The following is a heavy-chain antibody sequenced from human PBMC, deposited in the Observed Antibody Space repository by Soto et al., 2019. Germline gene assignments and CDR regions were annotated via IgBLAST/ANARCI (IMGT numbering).Heavy chain of an antibody. Sequence: SETLSLTCTVSGGSISSYYWSWIRQPPGKGLEWIGYIYYSGSTNYNPSLKSRVTISVDTSKNQFSLKLSSVTAADTAVYYCARGGNNHYYHTIRPYYFDYSGPGTLVTLSS. D-gene: IGHD3-22*01. CDR3: ARGGNNHYYHTIRPYYFDY. J-gene: IGHJ4*02. CDR2: IYYSGST. CDR1: GGSISSYY. V-gene: IGHV4-59*01.